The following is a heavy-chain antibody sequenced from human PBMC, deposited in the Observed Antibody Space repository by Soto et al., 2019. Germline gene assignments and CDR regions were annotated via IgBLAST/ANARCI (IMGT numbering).Heavy chain of an antibody. J-gene: IGHJ4*02. CDR1: GDTFTDYY. V-gene: IGHV1-46*01. D-gene: IGHD2-21*02. CDR2: VNPSGGHT. Sequence: QVQLMQSGAEVKKPGASVKVSCKASGDTFTDYYIHWVRQAPGQGLEWMGTVNPSGGHTTYAQHFLGRVPMTRDTSTSTLYMGLTSLTSDDTAIYYWARGGHVVVVTAALDYWGQGTLVTVSS. CDR3: ARGGHVVVVTAALDY.